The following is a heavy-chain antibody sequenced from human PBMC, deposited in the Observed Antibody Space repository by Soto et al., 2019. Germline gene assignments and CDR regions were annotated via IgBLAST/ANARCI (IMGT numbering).Heavy chain of an antibody. Sequence: SVKVSCKASGGTFSSYAISWVRQAPGQGLEWMGGIIPIFGTANYAQKFQGRVTITADESTSTAYMELSSLRSEDTAVYYCARVRYIAAAQGCYYGMDVWGQGTTVTVSS. V-gene: IGHV1-69*13. CDR1: GGTFSSYA. CDR3: ARVRYIAAAQGCYYGMDV. D-gene: IGHD6-13*01. CDR2: IIPIFGTA. J-gene: IGHJ6*02.